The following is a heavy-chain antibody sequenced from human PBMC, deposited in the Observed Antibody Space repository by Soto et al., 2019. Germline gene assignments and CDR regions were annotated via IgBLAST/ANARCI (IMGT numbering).Heavy chain of an antibody. CDR1: GFTVSSYA. V-gene: IGHV3-23*01. Sequence: EVQLLESGGGLVQPGGSLRLSCAASGFTVSSYAMTWVRQAPGKGLEWVSAISGSSDSTYYADSVKGRFTISRDKSHNTLYLQMDSLRAEDTAVYYCATASYGSGNYYNVISYLEYWGQGTLVTVSS. CDR3: ATASYGSGNYYNVISYLEY. J-gene: IGHJ4*02. CDR2: ISGSSDST. D-gene: IGHD3-10*01.